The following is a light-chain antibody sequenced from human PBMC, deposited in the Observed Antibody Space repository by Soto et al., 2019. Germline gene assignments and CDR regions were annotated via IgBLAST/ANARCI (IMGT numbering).Light chain of an antibody. V-gene: IGLV2-14*03. CDR3: SSYTSSSTPYV. CDR2: DVS. Sequence: QSVLTQPASVSGSPGQSITISCTGTSSDVGGYTHVSWYQQHPGKAPKLMIYDVSNRPSGVSNRFSGSKSGNTASLTISGLQADDEADYYCSSYTSSSTPYVFGTGTKVTVL. CDR1: SSDVGGYTH. J-gene: IGLJ1*01.